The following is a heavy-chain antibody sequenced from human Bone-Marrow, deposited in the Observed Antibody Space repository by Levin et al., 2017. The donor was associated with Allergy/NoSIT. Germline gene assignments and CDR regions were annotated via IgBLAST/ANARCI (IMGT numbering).Heavy chain of an antibody. Sequence: SETLSLTCTVPGGFIRSNYWSWIRQSPGKGLEWLGFLFYSGSTLYNPSLRSRLTMSVDTSKNQLSLELSSVTAADTAVYYCARAGEGYSRYVDGFDVWGQGTVVTVSS. CDR2: LFYSGST. CDR1: GGFIRSNY. D-gene: IGHD5-12*01. CDR3: ARAGEGYSRYVDGFDV. J-gene: IGHJ3*01. V-gene: IGHV4-59*01.